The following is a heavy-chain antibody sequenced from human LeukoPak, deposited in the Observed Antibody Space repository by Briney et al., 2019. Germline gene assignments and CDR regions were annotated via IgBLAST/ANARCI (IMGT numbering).Heavy chain of an antibody. CDR2: ISYDGSNK. Sequence: GRSLRLSCAASGFTFSSYGMHWVRQAPGKGLEWVAVISYDGSNKYYADSVKGRFTISRDNSKNTLYLQMNSLRAEDTAVYYCAKFGGSTDCWGQGTLVTVSS. J-gene: IGHJ4*02. CDR3: AKFGGSTDC. V-gene: IGHV3-30*18. CDR1: GFTFSSYG. D-gene: IGHD2-15*01.